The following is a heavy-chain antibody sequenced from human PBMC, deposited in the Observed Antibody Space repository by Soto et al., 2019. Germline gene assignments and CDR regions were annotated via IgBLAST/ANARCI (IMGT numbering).Heavy chain of an antibody. V-gene: IGHV1-3*01. CDR3: ARTGCSSASCYNYYYYGMDV. Sequence: ASVKVSCKTSGYSFTKYGLHWVRQAPGQRLEWMGWINPGNGDTKYSQKFQGRVTITRDTSATTAYMELSSLSSEDSAVFYCARTGCSSASCYNYYYYGMDVWGQGTTVTVSS. CDR2: INPGNGDT. J-gene: IGHJ6*02. D-gene: IGHD2-2*01. CDR1: GYSFTKYG.